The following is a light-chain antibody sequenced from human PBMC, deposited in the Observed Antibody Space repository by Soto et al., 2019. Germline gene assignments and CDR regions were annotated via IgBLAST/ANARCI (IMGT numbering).Light chain of an antibody. CDR2: AAS. CDR1: QSISSY. CDR3: QQLYSTAIT. V-gene: IGKV1-39*01. J-gene: IGKJ5*01. Sequence: DIQMTQSPSSLSASVGARVTITCRASQSISSYLNWYQQKPGKAPQLLIYAASSLQSGVPSRFSGSGSATDFTLTISSLQPEDFATYYCQQLYSTAITFGQGTRLEIK.